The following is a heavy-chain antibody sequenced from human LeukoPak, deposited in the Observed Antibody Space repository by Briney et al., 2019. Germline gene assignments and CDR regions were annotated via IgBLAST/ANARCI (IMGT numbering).Heavy chain of an antibody. V-gene: IGHV4-39*01. CDR3: ARRRGYSYGGGFDY. D-gene: IGHD5-18*01. Sequence: SETLSLTCNVSGGSISSSSYYWGWIRQPPGRGLEWIGSIYSSGSIYYSPSLKSRVTISVDTSASQFSLKLTSVTAADTAVYYCARRRGYSYGGGFDYWGQGTLVTVSS. J-gene: IGHJ4*02. CDR1: GGSISSSSYY. CDR2: IYSSGSI.